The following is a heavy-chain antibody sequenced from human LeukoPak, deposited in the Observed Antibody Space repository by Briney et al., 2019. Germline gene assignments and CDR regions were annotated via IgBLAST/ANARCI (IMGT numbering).Heavy chain of an antibody. CDR2: IIPIFGTA. CDR1: GGTFSSYA. CDR3: ARDPGGCSGGSCYSYWFDP. J-gene: IGHJ5*02. V-gene: IGHV1-69*13. D-gene: IGHD2-15*01. Sequence: SVKVSCKASGGTFSSYAISWVRQAPGQGLEWMGGIIPIFGTANYAQKFQGRVTITADESTSTAYMELSSVRSEDTAVYYCARDPGGCSGGSCYSYWFDPWGQGTLVTVSS.